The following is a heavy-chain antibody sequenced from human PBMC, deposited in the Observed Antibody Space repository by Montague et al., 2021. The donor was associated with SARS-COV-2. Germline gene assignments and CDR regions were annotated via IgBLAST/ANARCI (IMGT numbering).Heavy chain of an antibody. D-gene: IGHD6-13*01. J-gene: IGHJ4*02. Sequence: SLRLYCAASGSTFNNYAMHWVRQAPGKGLEWVAIISYDGSNKYYADSVKGRFAISRDNSKNTLYLQMNSLRAEDTAVYYCVRASLIKARIAVAGTTVYWGQGTLVTISS. V-gene: IGHV3-30*09. CDR1: GSTFNNYA. CDR2: ISYDGSNK. CDR3: VRASLIKARIAVAGTTVY.